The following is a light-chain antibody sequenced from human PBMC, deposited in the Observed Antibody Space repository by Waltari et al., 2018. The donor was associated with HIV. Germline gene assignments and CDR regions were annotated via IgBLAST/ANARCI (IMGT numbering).Light chain of an antibody. CDR1: SLRGYY. CDR2: ATS. Sequence: SSELTQDPAVSVALGQTVRITCQGDSLRGYYASWYQQMPEQAPVLVSFATSIRPSGILDRFSGSSSGSTASWTITGAPAQDEADSYCNSRDNSPYHRVIFGGGNMLTFL. CDR3: NSRDNSPYHRVI. J-gene: IGLJ2*01. V-gene: IGLV3-19*01.